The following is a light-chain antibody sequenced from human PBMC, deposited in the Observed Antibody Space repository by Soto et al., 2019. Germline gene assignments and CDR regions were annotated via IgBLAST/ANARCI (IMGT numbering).Light chain of an antibody. CDR2: DAS. V-gene: IGKV3-11*01. J-gene: IGKJ5*01. Sequence: EIVLTQSPPTLSLSPGERATLSCRASQRVSSSLAWYQQKPGQAPRLLIYDASNRATGIPARFSGSGSGTDFTLTISSLEPEDFAVYYCQQRSNWPPITFGQGTRLEIK. CDR1: QRVSSS. CDR3: QQRSNWPPIT.